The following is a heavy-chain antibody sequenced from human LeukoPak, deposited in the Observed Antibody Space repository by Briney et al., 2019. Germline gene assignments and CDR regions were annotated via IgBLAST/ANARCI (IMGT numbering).Heavy chain of an antibody. CDR1: GFTFSSYA. Sequence: PGGSLRLSCAASGFTFSSYAMSWVRQAPGQGLEWISYSSISNTKYYADSVKGRFTIFRDNAKNSLYLQMNSLRAEDTAVYYCAREMAIKETVALDSWGQGTLVTVSS. V-gene: IGHV3-48*04. J-gene: IGHJ4*02. CDR2: SSISNTK. CDR3: AREMAIKETVALDS. D-gene: IGHD5-24*01.